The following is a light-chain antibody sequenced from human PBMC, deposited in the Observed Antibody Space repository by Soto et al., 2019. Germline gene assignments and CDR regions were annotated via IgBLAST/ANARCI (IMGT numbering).Light chain of an antibody. Sequence: QSVLTQPASVSGSPGQSITISCTETSSDVGGYNYVSWYQQHPGKAPNLMIYEVSNRPSGVSNRFSGSKSGNTASLTITGLQAEDEADYYCSSYTSSSYWVFGGATKLTVL. J-gene: IGLJ3*02. CDR1: SSDVGGYNY. V-gene: IGLV2-14*01. CDR2: EVS. CDR3: SSYTSSSYWV.